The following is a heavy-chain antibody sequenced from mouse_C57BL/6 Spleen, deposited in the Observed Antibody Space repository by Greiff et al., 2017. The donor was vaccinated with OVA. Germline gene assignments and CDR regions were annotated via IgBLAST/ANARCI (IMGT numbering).Heavy chain of an antibody. CDR2: ISDGGSYT. CDR1: GFTFSSYA. D-gene: IGHD1-1*01. Sequence: VKLVESGGGLVKPGGSLKLSCAASGFTFSSYAMSWVHQTPGKRLEWVGTISDGGSYTYYPDNVKGRVTISRDNTENNLYLEMSHLKSEDTAMYDCERGNYYGSRAGGVDFDVWGTGTTVTVSS. J-gene: IGHJ1*03. V-gene: IGHV5-4*03. CDR3: ERGNYYGSRAGGVDFDV.